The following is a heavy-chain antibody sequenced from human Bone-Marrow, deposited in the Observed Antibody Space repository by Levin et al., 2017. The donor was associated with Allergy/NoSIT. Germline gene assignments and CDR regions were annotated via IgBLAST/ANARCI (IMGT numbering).Heavy chain of an antibody. CDR3: ARPSFGYSSGWPMGL. CDR2: IDYTGNT. J-gene: IGHJ4*02. CDR1: GGSISSSTYH. D-gene: IGHD6-19*01. Sequence: NTSETLSLTCTVSGGSISSSTYHWSWIRQAPGQGLEWIGSIDYTGNTFYNPSLQSRVIISVDTSKNQFSLKVTSVTAADTAVYYCARPSFGYSSGWPMGLWGQGALVIVSS. V-gene: IGHV4-39*01.